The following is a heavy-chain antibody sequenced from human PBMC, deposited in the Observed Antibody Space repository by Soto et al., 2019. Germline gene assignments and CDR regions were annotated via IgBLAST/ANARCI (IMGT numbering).Heavy chain of an antibody. J-gene: IGHJ6*02. V-gene: IGHV3-23*01. CDR1: GFTFSSYA. Sequence: GGSLRLSCAASGFTFSSYAMSWVRQAPGKGLEWVSAISGSGGSTYYADSVKGRFTISGDNSKNTLYLQMNSLRAEDTAVYYCAKSSAQQLVPPGYYGMDVWGQWTTVTVSS. CDR3: AKSSAQQLVPPGYYGMDV. CDR2: ISGSGGST. D-gene: IGHD6-13*01.